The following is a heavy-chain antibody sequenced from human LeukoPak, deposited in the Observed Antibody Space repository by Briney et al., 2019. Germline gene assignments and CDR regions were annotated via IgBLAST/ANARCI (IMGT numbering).Heavy chain of an antibody. J-gene: IGHJ5*02. CDR2: IYYSGST. Sequence: SETLSLTCTVSGGSISSSSYYWGWIRQPPGKGLEWIGSIYYSGSTYYNPSLKSRVTISVDTSKNQFSLKLSSVTAADTAVYYCARVGMAATFRWFDPWGQGTLVTVSS. D-gene: IGHD6-25*01. V-gene: IGHV4-39*07. CDR3: ARVGMAATFRWFDP. CDR1: GGSISSSSYY.